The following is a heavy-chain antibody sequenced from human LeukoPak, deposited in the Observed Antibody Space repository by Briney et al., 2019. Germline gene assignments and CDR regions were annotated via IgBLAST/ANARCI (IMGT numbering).Heavy chain of an antibody. V-gene: IGHV1-46*01. Sequence: GASVKVSCKASGYTFTSYYMHWVRQAPGQGLEWMGIINPSGGSTSYAQKFQDRVTMTGDMSTSTVYMELSSLRSEDTAVYYCARGDYGDYFDYWGQGTLVAVSS. CDR1: GYTFTSYY. D-gene: IGHD4-17*01. CDR3: ARGDYGDYFDY. J-gene: IGHJ4*02. CDR2: INPSGGST.